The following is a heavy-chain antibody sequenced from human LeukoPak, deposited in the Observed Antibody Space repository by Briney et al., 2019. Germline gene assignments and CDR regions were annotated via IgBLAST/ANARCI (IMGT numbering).Heavy chain of an antibody. D-gene: IGHD3-22*01. J-gene: IGHJ4*02. CDR1: GGTFISYA. CDR2: IIPILGIA. CDR3: ARDSLADYYDSSGYQKRFDY. Sequence: SVKVSCKASGGTFISYAISWVRQAPGQGLEWVGRIIPILGIAHYAQKLQGRVTMTRDTSTSTVYMELSSLRSEDTAVYYCARDSLADYYDSSGYQKRFDYWGQGTLVTVSS. V-gene: IGHV1-69*04.